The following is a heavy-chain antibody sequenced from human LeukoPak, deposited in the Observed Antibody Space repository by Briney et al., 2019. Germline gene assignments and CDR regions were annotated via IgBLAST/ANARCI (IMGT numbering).Heavy chain of an antibody. D-gene: IGHD6-19*01. Sequence: ASVKVSCKASGYTFTSYYMHWVRQAPGQGLEWMGIINPSGGSTSYAQKFQGRVTMARDMSTSTVYMELSSLRSEDTAVYYCARDQGRYSSGWSPSIYFDYWGQGTLVTVSS. CDR1: GYTFTSYY. V-gene: IGHV1-46*01. CDR3: ARDQGRYSSGWSPSIYFDY. CDR2: INPSGGST. J-gene: IGHJ4*02.